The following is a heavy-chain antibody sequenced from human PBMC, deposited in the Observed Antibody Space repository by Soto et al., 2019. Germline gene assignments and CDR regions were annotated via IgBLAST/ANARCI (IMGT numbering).Heavy chain of an antibody. D-gene: IGHD1-26*01. V-gene: IGHV3-21*01. CDR1: GFTFSSYS. CDR3: ARDLGAPQSWFDP. CDR2: ISSSSSYI. J-gene: IGHJ5*02. Sequence: EVQLVESGGGLVKPGGSLRLSCAASGFTFSSYSMNWVRQAPGKGLEWVSSISSSSSYIYYADSVKGRFTISRDNAKNSLYLQINSLRAEDTAVYYCARDLGAPQSWFDPWGQGTLVTVSS.